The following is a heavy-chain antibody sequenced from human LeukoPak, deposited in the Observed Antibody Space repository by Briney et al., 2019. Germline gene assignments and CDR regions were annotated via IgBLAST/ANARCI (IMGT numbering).Heavy chain of an antibody. CDR3: ASPMWDTAIHDY. V-gene: IGHV3-74*01. CDR2: INSDGSIT. D-gene: IGHD5-18*01. CDR1: GFTFSSHW. J-gene: IGHJ4*02. Sequence: PGGSLRLSCAASGFTFSSHWMHWVRQAPGKGLVWVSHINSDGSITSYADSVKGRFTISRDNAKDTLYLQMNSLRAEDAAVYYCASPMWDTAIHDYWGQGTLVTVSS.